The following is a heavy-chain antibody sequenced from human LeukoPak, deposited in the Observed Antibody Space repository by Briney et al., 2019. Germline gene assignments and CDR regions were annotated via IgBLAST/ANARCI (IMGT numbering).Heavy chain of an antibody. CDR1: GFTFSDYY. Sequence: GGSLRLSCAASGFTFSDYYMSWIRKAPGKGLEWVSYISRSGSTIYYADAVRGRFTISRDNAKNSLYLQMNSLRAEDTAVYYCARDKVSGYCSGGSCYNWFDPWGQGTLVTVSS. CDR3: ARDKVSGYCSGGSCYNWFDP. J-gene: IGHJ5*02. V-gene: IGHV3-11*01. CDR2: ISRSGSTI. D-gene: IGHD2-15*01.